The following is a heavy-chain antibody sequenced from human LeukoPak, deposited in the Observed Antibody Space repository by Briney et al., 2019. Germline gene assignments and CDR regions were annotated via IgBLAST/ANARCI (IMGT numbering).Heavy chain of an antibody. V-gene: IGHV3-23*01. J-gene: IGHJ6*02. CDR2: VSRGGAST. CDR1: KFIFTTNT. Sequence: GGSLRLSCAVSKFIFTTNTMTWVRQAPGKGLEWVSSVSRGGASTYYADSVKGRFTISRDSSNNTVYLQMRSLRAEDSAVYYCAKDSYGFNVWGQGTTVSVSS. CDR3: AKDSYGFNV.